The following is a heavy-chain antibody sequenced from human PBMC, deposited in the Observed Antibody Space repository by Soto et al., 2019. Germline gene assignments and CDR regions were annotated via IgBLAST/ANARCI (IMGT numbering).Heavy chain of an antibody. V-gene: IGHV1-18*01. CDR3: ARDFPYCSGGSCYSDFDY. J-gene: IGHJ4*02. Sequence: VASVKVSCKASGYTFTSYGISWVRQAPGQGLEWMGWISAYNGNTNYAQKLQGRVTMTTDTSTSTAYMELRSLRSDDTAVYYCARDFPYCSGGSCYSDFDYWGQGTLVTVSS. CDR1: GYTFTSYG. D-gene: IGHD2-15*01. CDR2: ISAYNGNT.